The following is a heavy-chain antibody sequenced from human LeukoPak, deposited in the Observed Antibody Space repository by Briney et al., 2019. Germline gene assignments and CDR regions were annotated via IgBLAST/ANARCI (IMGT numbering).Heavy chain of an antibody. CDR3: ARDNCSSTSCLIDY. Sequence: SETLSLTCTVSGGSISSYYWSWIRQPPGKALEWIGYIYYSGSTNYNPSLKSRVTISVDTSKNQFSLKLSSVTAADTAVYYCARDNCSSTSCLIDYWGQGTLVTVSS. CDR2: IYYSGST. D-gene: IGHD2-2*01. CDR1: GGSISSYY. J-gene: IGHJ4*02. V-gene: IGHV4-59*01.